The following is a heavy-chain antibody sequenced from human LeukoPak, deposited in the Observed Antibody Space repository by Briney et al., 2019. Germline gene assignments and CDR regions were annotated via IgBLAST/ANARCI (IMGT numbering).Heavy chain of an antibody. J-gene: IGHJ4*02. CDR2: IYTSGST. Sequence: SDTLSLTCTVSGGSIYNYYWSWIRQPAGKGLEWIGRIYTSGSTDYSPSLKSRVTLSLDTSKNQFSLNLHSVTAADTAVYFCARESKTYDGSGYYHDSWGQGTLVTVSS. D-gene: IGHD3-22*01. V-gene: IGHV4-4*07. CDR1: GGSIYNYY. CDR3: ARESKTYDGSGYYHDS.